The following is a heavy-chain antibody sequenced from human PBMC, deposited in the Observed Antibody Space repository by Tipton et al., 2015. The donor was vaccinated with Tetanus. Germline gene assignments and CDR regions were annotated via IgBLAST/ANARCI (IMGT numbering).Heavy chain of an antibody. J-gene: IGHJ4*02. D-gene: IGHD3-3*01. Sequence: TLSLTCAVSGGSIRSSNWWSWVRQTPGKGLEWIGEIYHSGTTNYNPSLKSRITMSVDNSNNQFSLKLNSVTAADTAVYYCARESITIFGVVSIDYWGQGTLVTVSS. CDR3: ARESITIFGVVSIDY. CDR2: IYHSGTT. V-gene: IGHV4-4*02. CDR1: GGSIRSSNW.